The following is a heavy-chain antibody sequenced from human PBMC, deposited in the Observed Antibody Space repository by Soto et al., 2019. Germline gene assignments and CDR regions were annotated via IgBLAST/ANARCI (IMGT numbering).Heavy chain of an antibody. CDR2: ISAYNGNT. CDR1: GYTFSSHG. CDR3: AIEYEYSNAWYYYGMDV. J-gene: IGHJ6*02. Sequence: QVELVQSGPEVKKPGASVKVSCQASGYTFSSHGVSWVRQAPGQGLEWIGWISAYNGNTNFAQKFQGRVTMTTDTSTSTAYMELRSLRSDDTAVYYCAIEYEYSNAWYYYGMDVWGQGTTVTVSS. D-gene: IGHD4-4*01. V-gene: IGHV1-18*01.